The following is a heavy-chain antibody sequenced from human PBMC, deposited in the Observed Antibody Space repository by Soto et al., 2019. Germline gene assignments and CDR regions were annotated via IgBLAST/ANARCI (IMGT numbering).Heavy chain of an antibody. V-gene: IGHV2-26*01. J-gene: IGHJ5*02. CDR3: ARRHLAVAVSPWFDP. Sequence: QVTLKESGPVLVKPTETLTLRCTVSGLSITDSEMGVSWIRQPPGQPLEWLAHIDSSGEKSYRTFLKSRLANYKDTSKSQIVLTMTNMDPADTATYYCARRHLAVAVSPWFDPWGQGIPVTVSS. D-gene: IGHD6-19*01. CDR1: GLSITDSEMG. CDR2: IDSSGEK.